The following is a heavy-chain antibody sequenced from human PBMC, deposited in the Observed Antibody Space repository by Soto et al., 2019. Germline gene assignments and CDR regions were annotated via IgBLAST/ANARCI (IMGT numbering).Heavy chain of an antibody. Sequence: GGSLRLSCAASGFTVSSNYMSWVRQAPGKGLEWVSVIYSGGSTYYADSVKGRFTISRDNSKNTLYLQMNSLRAEDTAVYYCARGPLKLGYSDVDYWGQGTLVTVSS. CDR2: IYSGGST. D-gene: IGHD2-15*01. CDR3: ARGPLKLGYSDVDY. CDR1: GFTVSSNY. V-gene: IGHV3-66*01. J-gene: IGHJ4*02.